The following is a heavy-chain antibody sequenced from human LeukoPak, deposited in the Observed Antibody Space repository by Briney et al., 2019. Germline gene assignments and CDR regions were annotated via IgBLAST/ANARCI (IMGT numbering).Heavy chain of an antibody. Sequence: PGGSLRLSCAASGFTFSDYYMSWIRQAPGKGLEWVSYISSSISPIYFADSVKGRFTISRDNAKNSLYLQMNSLRAEDTAVYYCARWMTTGTTLVPRDKYGMDVWGQGTTVTVSS. D-gene: IGHD4-17*01. J-gene: IGHJ6*02. CDR2: ISSSISPI. V-gene: IGHV3-11*01. CDR3: ARWMTTGTTLVPRDKYGMDV. CDR1: GFTFSDYY.